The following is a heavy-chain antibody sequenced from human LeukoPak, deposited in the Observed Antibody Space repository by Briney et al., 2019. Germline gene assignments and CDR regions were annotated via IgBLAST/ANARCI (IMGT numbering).Heavy chain of an antibody. CDR3: ARSPRGTVTTPFDY. V-gene: IGHV4-59*01. CDR1: GGSISSYY. CDR2: IYYSGST. D-gene: IGHD4-17*01. Sequence: PSETLSLTCTVSGGSISSYYWSWIRQPPGKGLEWIGYIYYSGSTNYNPSLKSRVTISVDTSKNQLSLKLSSVTAADTAVYYCARSPRGTVTTPFDYWGQGTLVTVSS. J-gene: IGHJ4*02.